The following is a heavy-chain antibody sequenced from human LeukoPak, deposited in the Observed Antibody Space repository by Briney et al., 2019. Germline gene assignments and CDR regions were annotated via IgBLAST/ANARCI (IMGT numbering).Heavy chain of an antibody. J-gene: IGHJ4*02. CDR1: GFTFSSYS. D-gene: IGHD3-9*01. Sequence: PGGSLRLSCAASGFTFSSYSINWVRQAPGKGLEWVSSISSSSSYIYYADSVKGRFTISRDNAKNSLYLQMNSLRAEDTAVYYCARQRRYFYYFDYWGQGTLVTVSS. CDR3: ARQRRYFYYFDY. CDR2: ISSSSSYI. V-gene: IGHV3-21*01.